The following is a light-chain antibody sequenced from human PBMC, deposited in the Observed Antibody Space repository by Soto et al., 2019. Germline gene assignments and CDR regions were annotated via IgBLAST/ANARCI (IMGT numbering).Light chain of an antibody. CDR2: KVS. Sequence: DVVMTQSPLSLPVTLGQPASISCRSSQSLIHSDGNTYLNWFQQRPGQSPRRLIYKVSDRDSGVPDRFSGRGSGTDFTLKISRVEAEDVGVYYCMQGTHWPWTFDPGTEVEIK. CDR1: QSLIHSDGNTY. CDR3: MQGTHWPWT. J-gene: IGKJ1*01. V-gene: IGKV2-30*02.